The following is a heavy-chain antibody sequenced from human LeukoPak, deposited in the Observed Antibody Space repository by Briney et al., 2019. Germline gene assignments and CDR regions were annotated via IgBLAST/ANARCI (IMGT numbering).Heavy chain of an antibody. V-gene: IGHV3-30*18. CDR2: ISYDGSNK. Sequence: PGRSLRLSCAASGFTFSSYGMHWVRQAPGKGLEGVAVISYDGSNKYYADSVKGRFTISRDNSKNTLYLQMNSLRAEDTAVYYCAKEAGKRKNWFDPWGQGTLVTVSS. CDR1: GFTFSSYG. J-gene: IGHJ5*02. CDR3: AKEAGKRKNWFDP. D-gene: IGHD1-1*01.